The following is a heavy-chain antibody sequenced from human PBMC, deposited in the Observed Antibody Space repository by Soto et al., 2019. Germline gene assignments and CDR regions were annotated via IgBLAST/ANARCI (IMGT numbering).Heavy chain of an antibody. D-gene: IGHD3-22*01. CDR3: ASTRPDYYDSSAPNF. CDR2: IXAXXXNX. V-gene: IGHV1-18*01. CDR1: GYTFTSYG. J-gene: IGHJ4*02. Sequence: ASVKVSCKASGYTFTSYGISGVRQAPGQGLEWMGXIXAXXXNXNXAXKXXXXVTMTTDTSTSTAYMELRRLRSDDTAVYYCASTRPDYYDSSAPNFWGQGTLVTVSS.